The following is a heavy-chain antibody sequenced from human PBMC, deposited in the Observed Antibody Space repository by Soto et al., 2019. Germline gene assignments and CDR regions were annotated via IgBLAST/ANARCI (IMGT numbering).Heavy chain of an antibody. J-gene: IGHJ6*02. D-gene: IGHD3-9*01. Sequence: SETLSLTCTVSGGSISSYYWSWIRQPPGKGLEWIGDIYYSGSTNYNPSLKSRVTISVDTSKNQSSLKPSSVTAADTARYYCARDARLVTGDYYGMDVWGQGTTFTVSS. V-gene: IGHV4-59*01. CDR1: GGSISSYY. CDR2: IYYSGST. CDR3: ARDARLVTGDYYGMDV.